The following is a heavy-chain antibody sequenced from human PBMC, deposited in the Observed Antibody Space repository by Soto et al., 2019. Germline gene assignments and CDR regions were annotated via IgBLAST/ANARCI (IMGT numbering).Heavy chain of an antibody. CDR3: TRGGRGYRDSYGH. CDR1: GFTFSNFG. CDR2: ITASGYNT. D-gene: IGHD5-18*01. V-gene: IGHV3-23*01. Sequence: EVQLLESGGGLVQPGGSLRLSCAASGFTFSNFGMSWVRQAPGKGLEWFSGITASGYNTYYAVSVQGRLTISRDSSKNNVHLEKNSLRAEDTAVYYGTRGGRGYRDSYGHWGQGTLVTVSS. J-gene: IGHJ4*02.